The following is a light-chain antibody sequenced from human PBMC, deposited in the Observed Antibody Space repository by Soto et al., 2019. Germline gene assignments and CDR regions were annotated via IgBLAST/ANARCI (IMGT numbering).Light chain of an antibody. Sequence: QPVLTQSPSASASLGASVKLTCTLSSGHSNYAIAWHQQQPEKGPRYLMKLNSDGSHSKGDGIPDRFSGSSSGAERYLTISSLQSEDEADYYSQTWGTGTPWVFGGGTKLTVL. CDR1: SGHSNYA. V-gene: IGLV4-69*01. CDR2: LNSDGSH. J-gene: IGLJ3*02. CDR3: QTWGTGTPWV.